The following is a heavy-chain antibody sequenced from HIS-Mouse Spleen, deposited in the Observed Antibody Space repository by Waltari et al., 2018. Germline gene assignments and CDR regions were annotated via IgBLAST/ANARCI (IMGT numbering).Heavy chain of an antibody. CDR2: IYYSGST. Sequence: QLQLQESGPGLVKPSATLSPTCTASGGSVSTSSYHWGWIRQPPGKGLEWIGSIYYSGSTYYNPSLKSRVTISVDTSKNQFSLKLSSVTAADTAVYYCAREIPYSSSWYDWYFDLWGRGTLVTVSS. CDR1: GGSVSTSSYH. J-gene: IGHJ2*01. D-gene: IGHD6-13*01. CDR3: AREIPYSSSWYDWYFDL. V-gene: IGHV4-39*07.